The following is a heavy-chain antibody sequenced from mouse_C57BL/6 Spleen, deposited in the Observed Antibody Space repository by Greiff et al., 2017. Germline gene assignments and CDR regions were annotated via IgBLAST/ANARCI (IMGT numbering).Heavy chain of an antibody. J-gene: IGHJ1*03. CDR1: GYTFTSYT. V-gene: IGHV1-4*01. CDR2: INPSSGYT. D-gene: IGHD1-1*01. CDR3: AKFCYGSSYWYFDV. Sequence: QVQLQQSGAELARPGASVKMSCKASGYTFTSYTMHWVKQRPGQGLEWIGYINPSSGYTKYNQKFKDKATLTADKSSSTAYMQLSSLTSEDSADYYCAKFCYGSSYWYFDVWGTGTTVTVSS.